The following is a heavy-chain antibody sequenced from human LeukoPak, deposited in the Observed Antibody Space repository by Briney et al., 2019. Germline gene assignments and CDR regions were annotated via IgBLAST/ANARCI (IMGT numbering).Heavy chain of an antibody. CDR2: IYYSGST. CDR3: VRGRSGYHPYFDY. J-gene: IGHJ4*02. CDR1: GGSISSYY. D-gene: IGHD3-22*01. V-gene: IGHV4-59*01. Sequence: PSETLSLTCTVSGGSISSYYWSWIRQPPGKGLEWIGYIYYSGSTNYNPSLKSRVTISVDTSKNQFSLKLSSVTAADTAVYYCVRGRSGYHPYFDYWAREPWSPSPQ.